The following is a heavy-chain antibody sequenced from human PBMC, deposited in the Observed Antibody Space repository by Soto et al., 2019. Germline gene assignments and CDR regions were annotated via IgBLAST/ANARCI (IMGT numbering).Heavy chain of an antibody. D-gene: IGHD3-3*01. CDR3: ARKSYDFWSGYYLESQPGFDP. Sequence: ASVKVSCKASGYTFTSYGISWVRQAPGQGLEWKGWISAYNGNTNYAQKLQGRVTMTTDTSTSTAYMELRSLRSDDTAVYYCARKSYDFWSGYYLESQPGFDPWGQGTLVTVSS. V-gene: IGHV1-18*01. CDR2: ISAYNGNT. J-gene: IGHJ5*02. CDR1: GYTFTSYG.